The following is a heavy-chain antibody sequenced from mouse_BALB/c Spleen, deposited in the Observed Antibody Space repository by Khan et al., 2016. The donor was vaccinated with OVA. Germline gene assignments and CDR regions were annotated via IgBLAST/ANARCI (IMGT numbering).Heavy chain of an antibody. CDR2: INPYNDGS. J-gene: IGHJ4*01. Sequence: EVQLQESGPELVKPGAAVKMSCKTSGYTFTNYLMHWVKQKPGQGLEWIGYINPYNDGSKYNEKFRGKATLTSDKSSSTAYMELSSLTSEDSAVYYGARYASTPYYALDYWGQGTSVTVSS. CDR1: GYTFTNYL. D-gene: IGHD1-1*01. CDR3: ARYASTPYYALDY. V-gene: IGHV1S136*01.